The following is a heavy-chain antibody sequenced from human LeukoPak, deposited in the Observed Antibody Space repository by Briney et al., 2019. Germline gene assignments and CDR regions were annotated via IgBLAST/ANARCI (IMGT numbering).Heavy chain of an antibody. V-gene: IGHV3-66*01. D-gene: IGHD3-9*01. CDR2: LYSCGTT. Sequence: GGSLRLSCAASGFTVSSHYMSWVRQAPGKGLEWVSGLYSCGTTYYADSVKGRFTISIDNSKNTLYLQLNSLRAEDTAVYYCARDLETDISDAFDIWGQRTMVTVSS. J-gene: IGHJ3*02. CDR1: GFTVSSHY. CDR3: ARDLETDISDAFDI.